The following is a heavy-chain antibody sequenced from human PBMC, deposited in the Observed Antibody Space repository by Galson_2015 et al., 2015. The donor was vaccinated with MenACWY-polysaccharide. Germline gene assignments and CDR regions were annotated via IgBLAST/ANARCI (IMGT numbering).Heavy chain of an antibody. CDR2: IRSKANSYAT. Sequence: SLRLSCAASGFTFSSYTMNWVRQAPGKGLEWFGHIRSKANSYATAYAASVKGRFTISRDDSKNTAYLQMNSLRTEDTAVYYCTGIVPGTNSFDYWGPGTLVTVSS. CDR3: TGIVPGTNSFDY. J-gene: IGHJ4*02. CDR1: GFTFSSYT. V-gene: IGHV3-73*01. D-gene: IGHD2-2*01.